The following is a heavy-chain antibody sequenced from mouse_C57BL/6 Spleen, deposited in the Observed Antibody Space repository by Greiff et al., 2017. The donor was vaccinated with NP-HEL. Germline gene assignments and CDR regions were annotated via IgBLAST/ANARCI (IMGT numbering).Heavy chain of an antibody. Sequence: VQLQQPGAELVMPGASVKLSCTASGYTFTSYWMHWVKQRPGQGLEWIGEIDPSDSYTNYNQKFKGKATLTVDKSSSTAYLQLSSLTSEDSAVYYCARSIINTVVAPFDYWGQGTTLTVSS. CDR1: GYTFTSYW. CDR3: ARSIINTVVAPFDY. D-gene: IGHD1-1*01. J-gene: IGHJ2*01. CDR2: IDPSDSYT. V-gene: IGHV1-69*01.